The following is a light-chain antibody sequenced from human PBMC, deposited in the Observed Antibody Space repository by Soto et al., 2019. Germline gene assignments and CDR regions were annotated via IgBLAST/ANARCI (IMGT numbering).Light chain of an antibody. V-gene: IGLV1-36*01. CDR2: YDE. CDR3: AAWDDSLNALV. CDR1: SSNIGDNA. J-gene: IGLJ3*02. Sequence: QSVLTQPPSVSEAPRQRVTISCSGSSSNIGDNAVNWYQQLPGKAPKLLIYYDELLPSGVSDRFSGSRSGTSASLAISGLQSEDEADYYCAAWDDSLNALVFGGGTQLTVL.